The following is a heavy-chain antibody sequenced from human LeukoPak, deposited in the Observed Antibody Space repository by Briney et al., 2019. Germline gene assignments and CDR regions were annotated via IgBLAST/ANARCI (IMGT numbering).Heavy chain of an antibody. CDR1: GGSISSYY. CDR2: IYTSGST. V-gene: IGHV4-4*07. J-gene: IGHJ4*02. D-gene: IGHD6-19*01. Sequence: PSETLSLTCTVSGGSISSYYWSWIRQPPGKGLEWIGRIYTSGSTNYNPSLKSRVTMSVDTSKNQFSLKLSSVTAADTAVYYCAGDLQSAVALHDYWGQGTLVTVSS. CDR3: AGDLQSAVALHDY.